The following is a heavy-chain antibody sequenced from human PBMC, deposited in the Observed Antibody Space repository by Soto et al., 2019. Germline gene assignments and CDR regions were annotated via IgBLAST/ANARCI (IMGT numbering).Heavy chain of an antibody. V-gene: IGHV4-39*01. D-gene: IGHD4-17*01. CDR1: GGSISGSSYY. CDR3: ARHDYGGSDWFDP. CDR2: IYYSGST. J-gene: IGHJ5*02. Sequence: PSETLSLTCTVSGGSISGSSYYWGWIRQPPGKGLEWIGSIYYSGSTYYNPSLKSRVTISVDTSKNQFSLKLSSVTAADTAVYYCARHDYGGSDWFDPWGQGTLVTVS.